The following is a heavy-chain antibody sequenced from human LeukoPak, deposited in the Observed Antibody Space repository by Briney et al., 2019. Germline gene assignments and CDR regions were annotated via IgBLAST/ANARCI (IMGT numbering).Heavy chain of an antibody. J-gene: IGHJ3*02. CDR1: GFTFSSYS. D-gene: IGHD2-2*01. Sequence: GGSLRLSCAASGFTFSSYSMNWVRQAPGKGLEWVSSISSSGSYISYADSVKGRFTISRDNAKNSLYLQMNSLRAEDTAVYYCARERGYQLLSDAFDIWGQGTMVTVSS. CDR2: ISSSGSYI. CDR3: ARERGYQLLSDAFDI. V-gene: IGHV3-21*01.